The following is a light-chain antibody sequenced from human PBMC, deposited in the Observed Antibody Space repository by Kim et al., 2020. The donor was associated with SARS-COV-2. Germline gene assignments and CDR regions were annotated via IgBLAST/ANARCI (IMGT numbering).Light chain of an antibody. Sequence: GKTSSYPCQADRLRPYYAGWYQQKPGQAPVLVIYGKNNRPSGIPDRFSGSSSGDTASLTITGAQAEDEADYYCNSRDSSGNLYVFGTGTKVTVL. J-gene: IGLJ1*01. V-gene: IGLV3-19*01. CDR1: RLRPYY. CDR3: NSRDSSGNLYV. CDR2: GKN.